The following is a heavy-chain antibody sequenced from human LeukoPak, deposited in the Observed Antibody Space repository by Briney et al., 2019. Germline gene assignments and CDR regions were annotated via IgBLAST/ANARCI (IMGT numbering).Heavy chain of an antibody. CDR2: IYYSGST. CDR3: AREYGSGSYYNYYFYGFDV. J-gene: IGHJ6*02. CDR1: GGSISSSSYY. V-gene: IGHV4-39*07. Sequence: KSSETLSLTCTVSGGSISSSSYYWGWIRQPPGKGLEWIGSIYYSGSTYYNPSLKSRVTISVDTSKNQFSLKLTSVTSEDTAVYYCAREYGSGSYYNYYFYGFDVWGQGTTVTVSS. D-gene: IGHD3-10*01.